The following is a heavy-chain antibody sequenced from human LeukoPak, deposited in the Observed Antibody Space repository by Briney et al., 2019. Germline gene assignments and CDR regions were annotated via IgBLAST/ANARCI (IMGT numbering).Heavy chain of an antibody. Sequence: GESLKISCQGSGYSFTSYWIGWVRPMPGKGLEWMGIIYPDDSDTRYSPSFQGQVTISADKSISTAYLQWSSLKASDTAMYYCASGPIIVGATGPFDYWGQGTLVTVSS. CDR2: IYPDDSDT. CDR1: GYSFTSYW. D-gene: IGHD1-26*01. CDR3: ASGPIIVGATGPFDY. V-gene: IGHV5-51*01. J-gene: IGHJ4*02.